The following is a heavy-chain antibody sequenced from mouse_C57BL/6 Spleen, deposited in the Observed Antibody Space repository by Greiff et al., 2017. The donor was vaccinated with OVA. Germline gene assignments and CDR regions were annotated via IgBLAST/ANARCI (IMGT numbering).Heavy chain of an antibody. Sequence: EVKLVESGGGLVKPGGSLKLSCAASGFTFSSYAMSWVRQTPEKRLEWVATISDGGSYTYYPDNVKGRFTISRDNAKNNLYLQLSHLKSEDTAVYYCARDGGSSFFDYWGQGTTLTVSS. CDR2: ISDGGSYT. CDR1: GFTFSSYA. J-gene: IGHJ2*01. D-gene: IGHD1-1*01. CDR3: ARDGGSSFFDY. V-gene: IGHV5-4*01.